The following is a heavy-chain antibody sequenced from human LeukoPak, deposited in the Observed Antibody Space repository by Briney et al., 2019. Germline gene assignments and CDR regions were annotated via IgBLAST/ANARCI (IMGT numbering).Heavy chain of an antibody. J-gene: IGHJ5*02. CDR1: GYSFTSYW. D-gene: IGHD3-3*01. V-gene: IGHV5-51*01. CDR3: ARPQPDVWSGENWFDP. CDR2: IYPGDSDT. Sequence: GESLKISCKGSGYSFTSYWIGWVRQMPGKGLEWMGIIYPGDSDTRYSPSFQGQVTISADKSISTAYLQWSSLKASDTAMYYCARPQPDVWSGENWFDPWGQGTLVTVSS.